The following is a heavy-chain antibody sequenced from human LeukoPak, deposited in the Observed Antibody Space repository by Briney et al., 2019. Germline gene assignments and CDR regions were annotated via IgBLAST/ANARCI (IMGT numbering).Heavy chain of an antibody. J-gene: IGHJ4*02. CDR2: INHSGST. CDR1: GGSFSGYY. D-gene: IGHD1-14*01. CDR3: ARVGTRPISR. V-gene: IGHV4-34*01. Sequence: PSETLSLTCAVYGGSFSGYYWSWIRQPPGKGLEWIGEINHSGSTNYNPSLKSGVTISVDTSKNQFSLKLSSVTAADTAVYYCARVGTRPISRWGQGTLVTVSS.